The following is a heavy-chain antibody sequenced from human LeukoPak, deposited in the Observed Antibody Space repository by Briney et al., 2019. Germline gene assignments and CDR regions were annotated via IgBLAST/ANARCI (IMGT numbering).Heavy chain of an antibody. V-gene: IGHV3-7*01. J-gene: IGHJ4*02. CDR2: IKQDGSEK. Sequence: GGSLRLSCAASGFTFSTYWMGWVRQSPGKGLEWVANIKQDGSEKHYVDSVKGRFTISRDNTKNSLYLQMNSLRAEDTAVYYCARAYQLPLFWSQGTLVTVSS. D-gene: IGHD2-2*01. CDR1: GFTFSTYW. CDR3: ARAYQLPLF.